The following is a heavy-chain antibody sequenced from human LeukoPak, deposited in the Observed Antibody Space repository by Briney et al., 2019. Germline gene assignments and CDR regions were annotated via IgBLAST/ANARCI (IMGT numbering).Heavy chain of an antibody. J-gene: IGHJ4*01. CDR3: STDPRLLMY. V-gene: IGHV3-21*04. Sequence: GGSLRLSCAASGFTFSKYDMHWVRQAPGKGLEWVSSISSSSSYIYYADSVKGRFTISRDNAKNSLYLQMNSLRPEDTALYYCSTDPRLLMYWGHGTLVTVSS. CDR2: ISSSSSYI. D-gene: IGHD2-8*01. CDR1: GFTFSKYD.